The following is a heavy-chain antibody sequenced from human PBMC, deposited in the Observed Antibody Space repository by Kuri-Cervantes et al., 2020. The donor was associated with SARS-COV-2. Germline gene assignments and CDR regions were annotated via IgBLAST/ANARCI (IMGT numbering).Heavy chain of an antibody. J-gene: IGHJ4*02. D-gene: IGHD6-13*01. CDR1: GFAFRGNA. CDR2: ISGIGGYT. V-gene: IGHV3-23*01. Sequence: GESLKISCAASGFAFRGNAMSWVRQAPGKGLEWVSDISGIGGYTYYADFVKGRFTTSRDESKNTLYVHMNNLRVDDTAVYYCVGHGSSSIWGQGTLVTVSS. CDR3: VGHGSSSI.